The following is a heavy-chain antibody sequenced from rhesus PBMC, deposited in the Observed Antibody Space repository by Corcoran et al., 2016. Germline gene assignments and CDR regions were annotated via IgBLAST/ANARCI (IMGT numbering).Heavy chain of an antibody. J-gene: IGHJ4*01. CDR1: GGSISSSNW. Sequence: QVQLQESGPGLVKPSETLSLTCAVSGGSISSSNWWSWIRQPPGKGLEWIGYISGSSGSTYYNPSLKSRVTISTATSKNQFSLKLSSVTAADTAVYYCARGYTIFGLVTTFDYWGQGVLVTVSS. D-gene: IGHD3-3*01. V-gene: IGHV4-65*01. CDR3: ARGYTIFGLVTTFDY. CDR2: ISGSSGST.